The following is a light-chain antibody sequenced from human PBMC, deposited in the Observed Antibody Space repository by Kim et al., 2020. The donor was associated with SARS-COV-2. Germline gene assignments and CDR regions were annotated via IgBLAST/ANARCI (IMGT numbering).Light chain of an antibody. CDR2: WAA. CDR1: QSGLYSANIRSS. J-gene: IGKJ1*01. Sequence: DIVMTQSPDSLAVSLGERATINCESTQSGLYSANIRSSLAWYQQKQGQPPTLLIYWAAIRQSGGRDRFSGSGSGTDFTFNKSSLQAEDVAVYYWQQYYSTPWTFGQGTKVDIK. V-gene: IGKV4-1*01. CDR3: QQYYSTPWT.